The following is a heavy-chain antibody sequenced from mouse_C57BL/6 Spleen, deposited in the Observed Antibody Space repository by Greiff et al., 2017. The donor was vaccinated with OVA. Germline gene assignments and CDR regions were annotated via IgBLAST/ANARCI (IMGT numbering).Heavy chain of an antibody. D-gene: IGHD3-2*02. CDR2: IWSDGST. J-gene: IGHJ3*01. CDR3: ARHDSSGYGFAY. CDR1: GFSLTSYG. V-gene: IGHV2-6-1*01. Sequence: VKLMESGPGLVAPSQSLSITCTVSGFSLTSYGVHWVRQPPGKGLEWLVVIWSDGSTTYNSALKSRLSISKDNSKSQVFLKMNSLQTDDTAMYYCARHDSSGYGFAYWGQGTLVTVSA.